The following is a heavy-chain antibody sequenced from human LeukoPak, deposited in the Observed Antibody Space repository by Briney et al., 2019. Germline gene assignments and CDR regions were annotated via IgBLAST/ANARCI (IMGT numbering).Heavy chain of an antibody. CDR1: GGSFSGYY. J-gene: IGHJ6*03. CDR3: ARATSGWYGNYYYYYMDV. CDR2: INHSGST. D-gene: IGHD6-19*01. V-gene: IGHV4-34*01. Sequence: PSETLSLTCAVYGGSFSGYYWSWIRQPPGKGLEWIGEINHSGSTNYNPSLKSRVTISVDTSKNQFSLKLSSVTAADTAVYYCARATSGWYGNYYYYYMDVWGKGTTVTVSS.